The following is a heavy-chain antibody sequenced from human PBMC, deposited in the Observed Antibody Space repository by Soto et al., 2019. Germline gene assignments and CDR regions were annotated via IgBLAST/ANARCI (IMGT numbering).Heavy chain of an antibody. CDR2: IYYSGST. V-gene: IGHV4-30-4*01. Sequence: SETLSLTCTVSGGSISSGDYYWSWIRQPPGKGLEWIGYIYYSGSTYYNPSLKSRVIISVDTSKNQFSLKLSSVTAADTAVYYCASRRSRGRALLFDPWGQGTLVPVSS. CDR3: ASRRSRGRALLFDP. J-gene: IGHJ5*02. D-gene: IGHD1-26*01. CDR1: GGSISSGDYY.